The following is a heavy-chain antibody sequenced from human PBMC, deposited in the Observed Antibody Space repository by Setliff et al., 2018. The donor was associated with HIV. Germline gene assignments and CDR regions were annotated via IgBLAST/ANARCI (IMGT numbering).Heavy chain of an antibody. CDR1: GGSFSDSN. V-gene: IGHV4-34*01. Sequence: PSETLSLTCAVYGGSFSDSNWSWIRQPPGKGLEWIGEINHSGSTDYNPSLKSRVTISVDTSKNQFSLKLSSVTAADTAVYYCTRGKSMPTLVTWGLGTLVTVSS. CDR2: INHSGST. D-gene: IGHD2-2*01. CDR3: TRGKSMPTLVT. J-gene: IGHJ4*02.